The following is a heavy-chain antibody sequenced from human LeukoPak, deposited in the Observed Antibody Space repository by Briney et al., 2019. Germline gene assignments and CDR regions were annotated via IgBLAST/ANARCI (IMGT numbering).Heavy chain of an antibody. D-gene: IGHD3-22*01. CDR1: GFTFSNYG. J-gene: IGHJ4*02. CDR2: ISYDGGKK. Sequence: PGGSLRLSCAASGFTFSNYGMYWVRQAPGKGLEWVAVISYDGGKKEYADSVKGRFTISRDGSKNTLSLQMNSLRVEDTAVYYCAKRREIYYDSRGYVDHWGQGTLVTVSS. V-gene: IGHV3-30*18. CDR3: AKRREIYYDSRGYVDH.